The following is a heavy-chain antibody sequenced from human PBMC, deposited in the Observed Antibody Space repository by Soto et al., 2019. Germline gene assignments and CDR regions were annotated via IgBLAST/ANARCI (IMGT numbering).Heavy chain of an antibody. CDR2: ISYDGRNK. CDR1: GFTFSDYA. J-gene: IGHJ5*02. V-gene: IGHV3-30*18. D-gene: IGHD2-2*01. Sequence: QVQLVESGGGVVQPGRSLTLSCAASGFTFSDYAMHWVRQAPGKGLEWVAVISYDGRNKWYADSVKGRLTISRDSSKSTLYLQMNSLRGEDTAIYYCAKDLSTSSWFDAWGQGTLVTVSS. CDR3: AKDLSTSSWFDA.